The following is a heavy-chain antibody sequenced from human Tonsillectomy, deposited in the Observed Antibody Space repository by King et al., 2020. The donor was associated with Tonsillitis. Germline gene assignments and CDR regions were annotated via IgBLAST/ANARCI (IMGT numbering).Heavy chain of an antibody. CDR2: IYPGDSDT. V-gene: IGHV5-51*01. Sequence: QLVQSGAEVKKPGESLKISCKGFGYTFTSYWSGWLRQMPGKGLEWLGIIYPGDSDTRYSPAFQGQVTIPADKSISTAYLPWGSLKASDTAMYYCASPPTLSSPSNDYWGQGTLVTVSS. CDR3: ASPPTLSSPSNDY. CDR1: GYTFTSYW. J-gene: IGHJ4*02. D-gene: IGHD6-6*01.